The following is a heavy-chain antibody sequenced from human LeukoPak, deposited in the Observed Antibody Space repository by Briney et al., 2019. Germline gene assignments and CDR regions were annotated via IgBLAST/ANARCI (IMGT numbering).Heavy chain of an antibody. CDR3: AKAVAGTQPFDY. CDR2: ISSGSSTI. V-gene: IGHV3-48*01. CDR1: GFTFSSYS. Sequence: GGSPRLSCAASGFTFSSYSLNWVRQAPGKGLEWVSYISSGSSTIYYADSVKGRFTISRDNAKHSLYLQMNGLRAEDTAVYYCAKAVAGTQPFDYWGQGTLVTVSS. D-gene: IGHD6-19*01. J-gene: IGHJ4*02.